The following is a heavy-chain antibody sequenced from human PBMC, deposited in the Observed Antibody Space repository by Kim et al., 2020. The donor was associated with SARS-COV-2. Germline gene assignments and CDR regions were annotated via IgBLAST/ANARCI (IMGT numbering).Heavy chain of an antibody. CDR1: GGSISSSNW. D-gene: IGHD1-26*01. CDR2: IYHSGST. V-gene: IGHV4-4*02. J-gene: IGHJ4*02. CDR3: ASQVGATAKYYFDY. Sequence: SETLSLTCAVSGGSISSSNWWSWVRQPPGKGLEWIGEIYHSGSTNYNPSLKSRVTISVDKSKNQFSLKLSSVTAADTAVYYCASQVGATAKYYFDYWGQGTLVTVSS.